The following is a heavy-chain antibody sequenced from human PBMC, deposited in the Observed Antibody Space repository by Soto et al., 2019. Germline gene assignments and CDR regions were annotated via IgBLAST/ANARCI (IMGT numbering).Heavy chain of an antibody. J-gene: IGHJ2*01. D-gene: IGHD6-6*01. V-gene: IGHV3-21*01. Sequence: GGSLRLSCAASGLIFSTYSINWVRQAPGKGLEWVASISPSSTFIYYADSVKGRFIISRDNAKNSLYLQMNSLRAEDTAVYYCARGGSSSSPWYFDLWGRGTLVTVSS. CDR2: ISPSSTFI. CDR3: ARGGSSSSPWYFDL. CDR1: GLIFSTYS.